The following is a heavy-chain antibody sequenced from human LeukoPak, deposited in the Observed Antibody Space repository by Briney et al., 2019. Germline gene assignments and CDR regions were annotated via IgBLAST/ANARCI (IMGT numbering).Heavy chain of an antibody. CDR3: ARDXFRXTMVRGAHLDY. Sequence: GASVKVSCKASGYTFTGYYMHWVRQAPGQGLEWMGWINPNSGGTNYAQKFQGRVTMTRDTSISTAYMELSRLRSDDTAVYYCARDXFRXTMVRGAHLDYWGQGTLVTVSS. D-gene: IGHD3-10*01. V-gene: IGHV1-2*02. J-gene: IGHJ4*02. CDR1: GYTFTGYY. CDR2: INPNSGGT.